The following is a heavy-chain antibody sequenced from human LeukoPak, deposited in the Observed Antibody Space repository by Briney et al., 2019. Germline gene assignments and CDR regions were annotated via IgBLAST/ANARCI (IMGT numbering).Heavy chain of an antibody. CDR1: GGTFSSYT. J-gene: IGHJ4*02. D-gene: IGHD2-2*02. CDR3: ARAREAAILGLNY. V-gene: IGHV1-69*02. Sequence: SVKVSCKASGGTFSSYTIRWVRQAPGQGLEWMGRIIPILGIANYAQKFQGRVTITADKSTSTAYMELSSLRSGDTSVYYCARAREAAILGLNYWGQGTLVTVSS. CDR2: IIPILGIA.